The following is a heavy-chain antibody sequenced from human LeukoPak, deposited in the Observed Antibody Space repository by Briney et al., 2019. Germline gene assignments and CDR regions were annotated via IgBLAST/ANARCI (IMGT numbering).Heavy chain of an antibody. CDR3: AGDYYYDSSGYYIVNY. J-gene: IGHJ4*02. D-gene: IGHD3-22*01. CDR1: GGTFSSYA. V-gene: IGHV1-69*13. Sequence: SVKVSCKASGGTFSSYAISWVRQAPGQGLEWMGGIIPIFGTANYAQKFQGRVTITADESTSTAYMELSSLRSEDTAVYYCAGDYYYDSSGYYIVNYWDQGTLVTVSS. CDR2: IIPIFGTA.